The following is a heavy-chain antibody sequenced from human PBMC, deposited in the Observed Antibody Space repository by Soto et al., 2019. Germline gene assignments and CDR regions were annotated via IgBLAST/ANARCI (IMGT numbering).Heavy chain of an antibody. CDR2: ISTTSFTI. CDR1: GFSFSTYN. D-gene: IGHD2-15*01. V-gene: IGHV3-48*02. J-gene: IGHJ5*01. CDR3: ARDRCYDGTCYSASDS. Sequence: LRLSCAASGFSFSTYNMDWVRQAPGKRPEWIAYISTTSFTIYYADSVKGRFTISRDNDRNSLYLEMNSLRDEDTAVYYCARDRCYDGTCYSASDSWGQGTLVTVSS.